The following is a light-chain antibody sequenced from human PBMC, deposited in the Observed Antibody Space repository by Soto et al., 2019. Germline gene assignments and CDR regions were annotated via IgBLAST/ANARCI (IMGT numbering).Light chain of an antibody. V-gene: IGLV2-8*01. Sequence: ALTQPPSASGSPGQSVTISCTGTSSDVGGYNYVSWYQQHPGKAPKLLIYEVNKRPSGVPDRFSGSKSGNTASLTVSGLQAEDEADYYCSSYAGSNKYVVFGGGTKLTVL. CDR3: SSYAGSNKYVV. CDR1: SSDVGGYNY. J-gene: IGLJ2*01. CDR2: EVN.